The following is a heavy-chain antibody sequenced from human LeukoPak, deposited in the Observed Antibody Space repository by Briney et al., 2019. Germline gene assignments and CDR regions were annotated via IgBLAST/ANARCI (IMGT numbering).Heavy chain of an antibody. CDR2: ISYDGSNK. CDR3: ARDYFGSRSYSSPFDC. Sequence: PERSLRLSCAASGFTFSYYAMHWVRQAPGKGPDWVAVISYDGSNKYHAESVKGRFAISRDNSKNTLYLQMNSLRAEDTAVYYCARDYFGSRSYSSPFDCWGQGTLVTVSS. J-gene: IGHJ4*02. V-gene: IGHV3-30*09. D-gene: IGHD3-10*01. CDR1: GFTFSYYA.